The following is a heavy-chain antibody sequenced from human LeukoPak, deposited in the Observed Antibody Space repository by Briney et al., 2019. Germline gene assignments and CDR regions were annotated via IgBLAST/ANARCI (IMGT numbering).Heavy chain of an antibody. Sequence: SSETLSLTCNVSGCSISSRGYYWSWIRQPPGKGLEWIGYIYHSGSTYYNPSLKSRVTISVDRSKNQFSLKLSSVTAADTAVYYCARAPYSSYGDYWGQGTLVTVAS. D-gene: IGHD3-22*01. J-gene: IGHJ4*02. CDR1: GCSISSRGYY. CDR2: IYHSGST. CDR3: ARAPYSSYGDY. V-gene: IGHV4-30-2*01.